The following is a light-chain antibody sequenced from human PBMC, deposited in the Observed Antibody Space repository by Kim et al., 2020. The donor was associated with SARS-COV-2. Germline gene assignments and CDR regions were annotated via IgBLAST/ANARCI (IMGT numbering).Light chain of an antibody. V-gene: IGLV3-1*01. CDR2: KDT. J-gene: IGLJ2*01. CDR3: QAWDSSTVV. Sequence: SVSPGQTASITCSGDKLGDKYVYWYHQKPGQSPVVVIYKDTKRPSGIPERFSGSNSGNTATLTISGTQAMDEADYYCQAWDSSTVVFGGGTQLTVL. CDR1: KLGDKY.